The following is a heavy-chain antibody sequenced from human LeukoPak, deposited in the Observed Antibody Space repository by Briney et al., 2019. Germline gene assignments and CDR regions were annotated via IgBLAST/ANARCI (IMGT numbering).Heavy chain of an antibody. CDR3: AKSKTAVTTGYLDY. CDR2: ISWDGGST. V-gene: IGHV3-43*01. J-gene: IGHJ4*02. Sequence: GGSLRLSCAASGFTFDDYTMHWVRQAPGKGLEWVSLISWDGGSTYYADSVEGRFTISRDNSKNSLYLQMNSLRTEDTALYYCAKSKTAVTTGYLDYWGQGTLVTVSS. CDR1: GFTFDDYT. D-gene: IGHD4-17*01.